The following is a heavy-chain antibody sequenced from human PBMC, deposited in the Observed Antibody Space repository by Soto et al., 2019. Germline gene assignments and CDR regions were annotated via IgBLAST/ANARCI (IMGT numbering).Heavy chain of an antibody. V-gene: IGHV1-18*01. Sequence: AGVKVSRMASVYTFTSYGINWVRQAPGQGRAGMGWISAYNGNTNYAQKLQGRVTMTTDTSTSTAYMELRSLRSDDTAVYYCARGYDSGWSGFLYYFDYWGQGTLVTVSS. CDR2: ISAYNGNT. J-gene: IGHJ4*02. D-gene: IGHD6-19*01. CDR1: VYTFTSYG. CDR3: ARGYDSGWSGFLYYFDY.